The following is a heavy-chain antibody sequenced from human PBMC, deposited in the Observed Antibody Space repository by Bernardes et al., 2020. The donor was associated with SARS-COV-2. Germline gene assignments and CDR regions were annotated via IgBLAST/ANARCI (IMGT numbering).Heavy chain of an antibody. CDR3: ARVRGAAGGSSTSFNWLDP. J-gene: IGHJ5*02. D-gene: IGHD2-2*01. CDR2: MNPNSGNT. V-gene: IGHV1-8*01. Sequence: ASVKVSCKASGYTFTSYDINWVRQATGQGLEWMGWMNPNSGNTGYAQKFQGRVTMTRNTSISTAYMELSSLRSEDTAVYYCARVRGAAGGSSTSFNWLDPWGQGILVTVSS. CDR1: GYTFTSYD.